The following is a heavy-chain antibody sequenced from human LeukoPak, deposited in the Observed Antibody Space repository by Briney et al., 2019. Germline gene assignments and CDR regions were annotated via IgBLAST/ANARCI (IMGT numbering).Heavy chain of an antibody. CDR3: ARKFSGWYPPYYYYMDV. Sequence: ASVKVSCKASGYTFTGYYMHWVRQAPGQGLEWMGWINPNSGNTGYAQKFQGRVTMTRNTSISTAYMELSSLRSEDTAVYYCARKFSGWYPPYYYYMDVWGKGTTVTISS. CDR1: GYTFTGYY. CDR2: INPNSGNT. V-gene: IGHV1-8*02. J-gene: IGHJ6*03. D-gene: IGHD6-19*01.